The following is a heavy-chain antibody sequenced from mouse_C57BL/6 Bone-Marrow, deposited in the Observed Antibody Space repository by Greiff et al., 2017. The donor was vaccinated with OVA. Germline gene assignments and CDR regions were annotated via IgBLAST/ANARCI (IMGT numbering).Heavy chain of an antibody. V-gene: IGHV14-1*01. CDR2: IDPEDGDT. D-gene: IGHD1-1*01. Sequence: VQLQQSGAELVRPGDSVKLSCTASGFNIKDYYMHWVKQRPEQGLEWIGRIDPEDGDTEYAPKFQGKATMTADTSSNTAYLQLSSLTSEDTAVYYWTTFYYYRFAMDYWGQGTSVTVSS. J-gene: IGHJ4*01. CDR3: TTFYYYRFAMDY. CDR1: GFNIKDYY.